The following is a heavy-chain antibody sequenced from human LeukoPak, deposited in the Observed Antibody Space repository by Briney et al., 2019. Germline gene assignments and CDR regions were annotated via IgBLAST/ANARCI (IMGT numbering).Heavy chain of an antibody. D-gene: IGHD5-12*01. CDR3: ARGGAYSGCDYGY. CDR2: IIPIFGTA. V-gene: IGHV1-69*13. J-gene: IGHJ4*02. Sequence: AASVKVSCKASGGTFSSYAISWVRQAPGQGLEWMGGIIPIFGTANYAQKFQGRVTITADESTSTAYMELSSLRSEDTAVYYCARGGAYSGCDYGYWGQGTLVTVSS. CDR1: GGTFSSYA.